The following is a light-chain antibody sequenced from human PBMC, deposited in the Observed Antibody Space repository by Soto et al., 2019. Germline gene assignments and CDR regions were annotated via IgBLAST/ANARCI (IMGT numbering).Light chain of an antibody. CDR1: QSVSSSY. CDR2: DAS. Sequence: EIVLTQSPATLSLSPGERATLSCRASQSVSSSYLAWYQQKPGQAPRLLIYDASSRATGIPDRFSGSGSGTDFTLTISRLEPEDFAVYYCQQYGSSPLTFGGGTKV. V-gene: IGKV3-20*01. CDR3: QQYGSSPLT. J-gene: IGKJ4*01.